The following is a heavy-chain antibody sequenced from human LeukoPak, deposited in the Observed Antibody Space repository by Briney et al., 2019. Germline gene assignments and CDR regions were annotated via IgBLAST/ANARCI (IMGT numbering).Heavy chain of an antibody. Sequence: SETLSLTCAVYGGSFSGYYWTWIRQPPGKGLEWIGEINHSGSTNYNPSLTSRVTISVDTSKNQFSLKLSSVTAADTAAYYCARVSRSGSYFGAFEIWGQGTMVTVSS. V-gene: IGHV4-34*01. J-gene: IGHJ3*02. CDR1: GGSFSGYY. CDR3: ARVSRSGSYFGAFEI. CDR2: INHSGST. D-gene: IGHD1-26*01.